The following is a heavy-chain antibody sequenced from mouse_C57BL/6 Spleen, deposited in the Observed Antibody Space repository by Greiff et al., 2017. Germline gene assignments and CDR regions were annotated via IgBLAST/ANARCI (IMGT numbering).Heavy chain of an antibody. D-gene: IGHD1-1*01. V-gene: IGHV1-53*01. CDR2: INPSNGGT. J-gene: IGHJ4*01. CDR1: GYTFTSYW. Sequence: VQLQQSGTELVKPGASVKLSCKASGYTFTSYWMHWVKQRPGQGLEWIGNINPSNGGTNYNEKFKSKATLTVDKSSSTAYMQLSSLTSEDSAVYYCARSYYYGSRNYAMDYWGQGTSVTVSS. CDR3: ARSYYYGSRNYAMDY.